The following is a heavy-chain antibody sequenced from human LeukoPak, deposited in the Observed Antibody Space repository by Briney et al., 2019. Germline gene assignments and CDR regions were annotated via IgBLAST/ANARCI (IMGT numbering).Heavy chain of an antibody. CDR1: GFTFSSYG. CDR2: IWYDGSNK. V-gene: IGHV3-33*06. CDR3: AKDRDIVGATKWFDP. D-gene: IGHD1-26*01. Sequence: GGSLRLSCAASGFTFSSYGMHWVRQAPGKGLEWVAVIWYDGSNKYYADSVKGRFTISRDNSKNTLYLQMNSLRAEDTAVYYCAKDRDIVGATKWFDPWGQGTLVTVSS. J-gene: IGHJ5*02.